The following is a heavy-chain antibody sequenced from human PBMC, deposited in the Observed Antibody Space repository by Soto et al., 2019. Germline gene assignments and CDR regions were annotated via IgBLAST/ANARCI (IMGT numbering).Heavy chain of an antibody. V-gene: IGHV3-23*01. Sequence: LRLSCAASGFTFSSYAMSWVRQAPGKGLEWVSAISGSGGSTYYADSVKGRFTISRDNSKNTLYLQMNSLRAEDTAVYYCAKDRWHYDSSGYYNYWGQGTLVTVSS. CDR2: ISGSGGST. CDR3: AKDRWHYDSSGYYNY. D-gene: IGHD3-22*01. J-gene: IGHJ4*02. CDR1: GFTFSSYA.